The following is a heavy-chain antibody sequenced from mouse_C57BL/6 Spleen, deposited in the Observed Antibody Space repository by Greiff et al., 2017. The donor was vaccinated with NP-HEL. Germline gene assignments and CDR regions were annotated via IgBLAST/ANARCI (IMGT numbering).Heavy chain of an antibody. Sequence: QVQLQQSGAELVKPGASVKLSCKASGYTFTEYTIHWVKQRPGQGLEWIGWFYPGSGGTKYNEKFKDKATLTADKSSSTGYMELSSVTSDDSAVYFCARQYGYDYFDYWGQGTTLTVSS. CDR2: FYPGSGGT. D-gene: IGHD2-2*01. CDR1: GYTFTEYT. V-gene: IGHV1-62-2*01. CDR3: ARQYGYDYFDY. J-gene: IGHJ2*01.